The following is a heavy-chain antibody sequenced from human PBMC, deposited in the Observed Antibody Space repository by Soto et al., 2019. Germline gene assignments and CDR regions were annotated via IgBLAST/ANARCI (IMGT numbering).Heavy chain of an antibody. J-gene: IGHJ4*02. D-gene: IGHD3-9*01. CDR3: AIIMTGYYSPYDY. V-gene: IGHV3-23*01. CDR2: ISGSGDTT. CDR1: GFTFSNYA. Sequence: EVPLWESGGALVQSGGSLRLCCAGSGFTFSNYAMTWVRRAPGKGLEWVSSISGSGDTTYYADSVRGRFIISIDNXKNTMCLQMNGLRAEDTALYYCAIIMTGYYSPYDYWGQGTLVTVSS.